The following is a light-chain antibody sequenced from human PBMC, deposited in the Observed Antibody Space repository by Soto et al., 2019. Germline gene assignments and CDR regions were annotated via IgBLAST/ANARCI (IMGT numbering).Light chain of an antibody. J-gene: IGLJ2*01. CDR2: EVS. CDR3: SSYAGSNNLGV. CDR1: SSDVGGYNY. Sequence: QSALTQPPSASGSPGQSITISCTGTSSDVGGYNYVSWYQQHPGKAPKLMIYEVSKRPPGVPDRFSGSKSGNTASLTVSGLQDEDEADYYCSSYAGSNNLGVFGGGTKLTVL. V-gene: IGLV2-8*01.